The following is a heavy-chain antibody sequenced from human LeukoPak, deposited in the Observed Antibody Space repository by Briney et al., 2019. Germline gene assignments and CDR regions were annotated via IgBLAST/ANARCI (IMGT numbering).Heavy chain of an antibody. CDR2: IYYSGST. D-gene: IGHD1-26*01. V-gene: IGHV4-59*08. Sequence: SETLSLTCTVSGGSISSYYWSWIRQPPGKGLEWIGYIYYSGSTNYNPSLKSRVTISVDTSKNQFSLKLSSVTAADTAVYYCARLVVSGSWYDYWGQGTLVTVSS. CDR3: ARLVVSGSWYDY. J-gene: IGHJ4*02. CDR1: GGSISSYY.